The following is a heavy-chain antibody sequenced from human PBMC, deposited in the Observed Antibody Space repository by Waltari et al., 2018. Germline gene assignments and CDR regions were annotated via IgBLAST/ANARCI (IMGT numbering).Heavy chain of an antibody. D-gene: IGHD3-3*01. CDR3: AREGGFWSGSGGPDAFDI. Sequence: QVQLVQSGAEVKKPGASVKVSCKASGYTFTGYYMHWVRQAPGQGLEWMGWINPNSGGTNYAQKFQGWVTMTRETSISKAYMELSRLRSDDTAVYYCAREGGFWSGSGGPDAFDIWGQGTMVTVSS. CDR2: INPNSGGT. J-gene: IGHJ3*02. CDR1: GYTFTGYY. V-gene: IGHV1-2*04.